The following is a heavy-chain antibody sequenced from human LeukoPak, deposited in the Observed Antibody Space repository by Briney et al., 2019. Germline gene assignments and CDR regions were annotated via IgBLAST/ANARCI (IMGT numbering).Heavy chain of an antibody. CDR2: IYYSGST. Sequence: PSQTLSLTCTVSGGSISIGGYYWSWIRQHPGKGLEWIGYIYYSGSTYYNPSLKSRVTISVDTSKNQFSLKLSSVTAADTAVYYCARHVLSGYLNYWYFDLWGRGTLVTVSS. CDR3: ARHVLSGYLNYWYFDL. CDR1: GGSISIGGYY. V-gene: IGHV4-31*03. D-gene: IGHD3-3*01. J-gene: IGHJ2*01.